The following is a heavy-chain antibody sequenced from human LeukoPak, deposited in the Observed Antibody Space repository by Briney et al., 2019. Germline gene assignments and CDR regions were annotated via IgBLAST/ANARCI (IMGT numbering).Heavy chain of an antibody. CDR3: ARGYRLSSRDFWSGSWEGFDY. CDR2: IYTSGST. V-gene: IGHV4-4*07. D-gene: IGHD3-3*01. CDR1: GGSISSYY. Sequence: SETLSLTCTVSGGSISSYYWSWIRQPAGKGLEWIGRIYTSGSTNYNPSLKSRVTMSVDTSKNQFSLKLSSVTAADTAVYYCARGYRLSSRDFWSGSWEGFDYWGQGTLVTVSS. J-gene: IGHJ4*02.